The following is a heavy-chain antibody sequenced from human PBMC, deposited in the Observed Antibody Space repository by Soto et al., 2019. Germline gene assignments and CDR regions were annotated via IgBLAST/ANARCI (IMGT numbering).Heavy chain of an antibody. J-gene: IGHJ6*02. CDR3: ARVIRADSTSSNFYYYSGLDV. V-gene: IGHV3-30*03. D-gene: IGHD6-6*01. Sequence: XGSLRLSCAASGFTFSTYGMHGVRQAPGKGLEWLAVISNNGINKYYADSVKGRFTISRDNSKDTLFLQMNSLRGEDTAIYYCARVIRADSTSSNFYYYSGLDVWGQGTTVTVSS. CDR1: GFTFSTYG. CDR2: ISNNGINK.